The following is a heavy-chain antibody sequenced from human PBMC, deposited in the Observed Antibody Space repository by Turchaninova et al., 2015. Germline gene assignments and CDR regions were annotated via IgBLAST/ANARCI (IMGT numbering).Heavy chain of an antibody. CDR1: GGSISSLY. Sequence: QVQLQESGPGLVKPSETLSLTCTVSGGSISSLYWTWIRTPAGKGLEWIGRGYGSGSTNYNPSLKNRVAISVDKSSNEFSLKLSSVTAADTAVYYCARVQSGKNYYYYYMDVWGKGTTVTVSS. D-gene: IGHD3-10*01. CDR3: ARVQSGKNYYYYYMDV. V-gene: IGHV4-4*07. CDR2: GYGSGST. J-gene: IGHJ6*03.